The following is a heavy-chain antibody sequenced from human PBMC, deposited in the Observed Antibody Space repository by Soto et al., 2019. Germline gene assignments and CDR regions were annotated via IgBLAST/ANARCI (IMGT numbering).Heavy chain of an antibody. J-gene: IGHJ4*02. Sequence: QVQLVESGGGVVQPGGSLRLSCVASGFTFSTYAIHWVRQAPGKGLEWVALVSVDGSLEYYADSVKGRSTVSRDNSKSTLYFPMTNLRPEDTAFYYCARRRAGSGYYLDHWGQGTLVTVSS. CDR3: ARRRAGSGYYLDH. CDR2: VSVDGSLE. CDR1: GFTFSTYA. D-gene: IGHD3-22*01. V-gene: IGHV3-30-3*01.